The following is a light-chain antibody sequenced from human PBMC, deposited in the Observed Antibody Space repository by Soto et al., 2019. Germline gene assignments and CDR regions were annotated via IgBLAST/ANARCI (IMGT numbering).Light chain of an antibody. J-gene: IGLJ2*01. V-gene: IGLV2-14*01. CDR2: EVS. Sequence: QSVLTQPASVSGSPGQSITISCTGTSSDVGGYNYVSWYQQHPVKAPKLMIYEVSNRPSGVSNRFSGSKSGTAASLAISGLQSNYESDDYCTAWDESLNILLFGGGTKLTVL. CDR3: TAWDESLNILL. CDR1: SSDVGGYNY.